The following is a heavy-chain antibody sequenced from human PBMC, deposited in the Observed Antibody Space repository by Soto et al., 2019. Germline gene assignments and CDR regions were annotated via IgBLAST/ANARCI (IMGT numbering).Heavy chain of an antibody. CDR3: AIRYCSGGSCYGTNWFDP. CDR2: IIPIFGTA. V-gene: IGHV1-69*13. D-gene: IGHD2-15*01. Sequence: SVKVSCKASGGTFSSYAISWVRQAPGQGLEWMGGIIPIFGTANYAQKFQGRVTITADESTSTAYMELSSLRSEDTAVYYCAIRYCSGGSCYGTNWFDPSGQGTLVTVSS. CDR1: GGTFSSYA. J-gene: IGHJ5*02.